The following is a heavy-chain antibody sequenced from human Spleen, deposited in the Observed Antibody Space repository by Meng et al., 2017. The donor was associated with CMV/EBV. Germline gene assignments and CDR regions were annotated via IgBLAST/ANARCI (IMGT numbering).Heavy chain of an antibody. D-gene: IGHD3-3*01. V-gene: IGHV3-48*03. CDR1: GFTFSSYE. CDR2: ISSSGSTI. Sequence: GGSLRLSCAASGFTFSSYEMNWVRQAPGKGLEWVSYISSSGSTIYYADSVKGRFTISRDNAKNSLYLQMNSLRAEDTAVYYCARDLAITIFGVVTKNYYYYGMDVWGQGTTVTVSS. J-gene: IGHJ6*02. CDR3: ARDLAITIFGVVTKNYYYYGMDV.